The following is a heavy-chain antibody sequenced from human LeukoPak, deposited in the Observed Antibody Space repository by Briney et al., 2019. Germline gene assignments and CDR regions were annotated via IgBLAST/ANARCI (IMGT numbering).Heavy chain of an antibody. CDR2: ISPYNGKT. D-gene: IGHD5-18*01. J-gene: IGHJ4*02. V-gene: IGHV1-18*01. Sequence: ASVKVSCNTSGYIFSDFGINWVRQAPGQGLEWMGWISPYNGKTNYEQKLQARVTLTTDTSTNTAYMELRSLRSDDTAVYYCARRGSGYGYDYWGQGTLVTVSS. CDR1: GYIFSDFG. CDR3: ARRGSGYGYDY.